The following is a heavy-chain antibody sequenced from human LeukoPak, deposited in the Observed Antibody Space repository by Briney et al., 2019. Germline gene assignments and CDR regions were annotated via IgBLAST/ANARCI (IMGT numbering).Heavy chain of an antibody. J-gene: IGHJ6*02. CDR1: GFTFSSYS. CDR2: ISSSSSYI. Sequence: PGGSLRLSCAASGFTFSSYSMNWVRQAPGKGLEWVSSISSSSSYIYYADSVKGRFTISRDNAKNSLYLQMNSLRAEDTAVYYCARDFEGRRFGEFLDYGMDVWGQGTTVTVSS. CDR3: ARDFEGRRFGEFLDYGMDV. D-gene: IGHD3-10*01. V-gene: IGHV3-21*01.